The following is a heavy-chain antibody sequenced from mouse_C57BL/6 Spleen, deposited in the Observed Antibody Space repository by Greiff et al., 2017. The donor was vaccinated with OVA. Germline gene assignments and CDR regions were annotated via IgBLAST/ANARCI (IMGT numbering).Heavy chain of an antibody. V-gene: IGHV5-4*01. CDR1: GFTFSSYA. J-gene: IGHJ4*01. D-gene: IGHD1-1*01. Sequence: EVQRVESGGGLVKPGGSLTLSCSVSGFTFSSYAMSWVRQTPEKRLEWVATISDGGSYNYYPDHVNGRFTISRDNAKNKLYLQMSHLKSDDTAMYTGARSTVVATRAMDFWGQGTSVTVSS. CDR2: ISDGGSYN. CDR3: ARSTVVATRAMDF.